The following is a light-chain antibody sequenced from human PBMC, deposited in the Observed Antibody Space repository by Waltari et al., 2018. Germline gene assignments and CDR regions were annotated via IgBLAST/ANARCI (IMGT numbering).Light chain of an antibody. CDR2: AAS. J-gene: IGKJ4*01. Sequence: DIQMTQSPSSLSASEGDRVTITCRASQTISTYLNWYQQKPWKAPKLLIYAASSLQVGVPSRFSGSGSGTDFKLTISSLQPEDFATYYCQQSYISPRTFGGGTKVEI. CDR3: QQSYISPRT. V-gene: IGKV1-39*01. CDR1: QTISTY.